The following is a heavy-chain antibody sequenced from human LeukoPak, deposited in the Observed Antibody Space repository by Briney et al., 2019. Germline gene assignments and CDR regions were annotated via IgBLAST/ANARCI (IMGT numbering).Heavy chain of an antibody. V-gene: IGHV3-7*03. J-gene: IGHJ6*02. CDR2: INHNGNVN. CDR1: GFTFDDYA. CDR3: ARGGGLDV. Sequence: PGGSLRLSCAASGFTFDDYAMHWVRQTPGKGLEWVASINHNGNVNYYVDSVKGRFTISRDNAKNSLYLQMSNLRAEDTAVYFCARGGGLDVWGQGATVTVSS. D-gene: IGHD3-16*01.